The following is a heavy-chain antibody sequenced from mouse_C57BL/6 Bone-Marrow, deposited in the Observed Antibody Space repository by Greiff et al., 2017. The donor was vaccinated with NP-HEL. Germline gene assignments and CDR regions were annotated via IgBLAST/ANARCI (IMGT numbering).Heavy chain of an antibody. CDR1: GFTFSDYG. V-gene: IGHV5-15*01. J-gene: IGHJ4*01. D-gene: IGHD2-1*01. CDR3: ARQGGNYPYYYAMDY. Sequence: EVKLVESGGGLVQPGGSLKLSCAASGFTFSDYGMAWVRQAPRKGPEWVAFISNLAYSIYYADTVTGRFPISREYAKNTLYLEMSSLRSEDTAMYYCARQGGNYPYYYAMDYWGQGTSVTVSS. CDR2: ISNLAYSI.